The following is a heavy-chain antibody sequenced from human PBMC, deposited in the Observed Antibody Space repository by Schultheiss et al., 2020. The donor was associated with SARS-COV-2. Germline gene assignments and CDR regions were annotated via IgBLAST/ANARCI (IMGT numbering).Heavy chain of an antibody. V-gene: IGHV4-61*08. J-gene: IGHJ6*02. CDR2: IYYSGTT. CDR3: ARGVEERREHFVDYQGFREYYYYGLDV. CDR1: GGSISSGGYY. D-gene: IGHD5-24*01. Sequence: SETLSLTCTVSGGSISSGGYYWSWIRQHPGKGLEWIGYIYYSGTTNYSPSLESRVTMSLDASKSQFSLRLRSVTAADTAIYYCARGVEERREHFVDYQGFREYYYYGLDVWGHGTAVTVSS.